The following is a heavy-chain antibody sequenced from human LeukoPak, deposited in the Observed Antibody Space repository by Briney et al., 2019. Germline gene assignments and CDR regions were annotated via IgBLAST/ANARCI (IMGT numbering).Heavy chain of an antibody. D-gene: IGHD1-26*01. J-gene: IGHJ4*02. CDR3: ARHGSTSFDY. Sequence: SETLSLTCTVSGGSISGYYWSWIRLPPGKGLEWIGYIYYSGSTDYNPSLKSRVTISVDTSKNRFSLKLSSVTAADTAVYYCARHGSTSFDYWGQGTLVTVSS. CDR2: IYYSGST. V-gene: IGHV4-59*08. CDR1: GGSISGYY.